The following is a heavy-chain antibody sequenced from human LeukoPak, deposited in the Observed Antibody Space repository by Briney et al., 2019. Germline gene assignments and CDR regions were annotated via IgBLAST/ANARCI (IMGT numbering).Heavy chain of an antibody. V-gene: IGHV3-7*01. J-gene: IGHJ4*02. Sequence: GGSLRLSCAASGFTFSSYWMPWVRQAPGKGLEWVANIKHNVDELNYVDSVEDRFTISRDNAKNSLYLHMTSLRAEDTAVYYCARELRTFDSWGQGILLNVSS. CDR1: GFTFSSYW. CDR3: ARELRTFDS. D-gene: IGHD3-16*01. CDR2: IKHNVDEL.